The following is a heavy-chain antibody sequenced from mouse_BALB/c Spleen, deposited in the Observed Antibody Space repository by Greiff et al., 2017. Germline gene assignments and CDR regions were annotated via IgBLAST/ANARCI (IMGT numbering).Heavy chain of an antibody. J-gene: IGHJ2*01. CDR1: GYTFTSYW. D-gene: IGHD1-1*01. CDR3: TRLLQYYFDY. V-gene: IGHV1-5*01. Sequence: EVQLQQSGTVLARPGASVKMSCKASGYTFTSYWMHWVKQRPGQGLEWIGAIYPGNSDTSYNQKFKGKAKLTAVTSTSSAYMELSSLTNEDSAVYYCTRLLQYYFDYWGQGTTLTVSS. CDR2: IYPGNSDT.